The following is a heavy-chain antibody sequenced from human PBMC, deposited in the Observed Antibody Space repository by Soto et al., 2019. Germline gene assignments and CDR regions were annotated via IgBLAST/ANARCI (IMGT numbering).Heavy chain of an antibody. CDR2: IIPIFGTA. CDR1: GGTFSSYA. CDR3: ARDGRIVVVPVAGSYGSGSYYKD. D-gene: IGHD3-10*01. J-gene: IGHJ4*02. V-gene: IGHV1-69*13. Sequence: SVKVSCKASGGTFSSYAISWVRQAPGQGLEWMGGIIPIFGTANYAQKFQGRVTITADESTSTAYMELSSLRSEDTAVYYCARDGRIVVVPVAGSYGSGSYYKDRGQGTLVTVSS.